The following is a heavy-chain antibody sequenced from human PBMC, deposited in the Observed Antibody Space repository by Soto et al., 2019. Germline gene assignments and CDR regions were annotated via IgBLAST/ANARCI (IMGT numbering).Heavy chain of an antibody. J-gene: IGHJ6*02. CDR2: INAGNGNT. V-gene: IGHV1-3*01. CDR1: GYTFTSYA. CDR3: ARASSSWYLIPADYYYYYGMDV. D-gene: IGHD6-13*01. Sequence: ASVKVSCKASGYTFTSYAMHWVRQAPGQRLEWMGWINAGNGNTKYSQKFQGRVTITRDTSASTAYMELSSLRSEDTAVYYCARASSSWYLIPADYYYYYGMDVWGQGTTVTVSS.